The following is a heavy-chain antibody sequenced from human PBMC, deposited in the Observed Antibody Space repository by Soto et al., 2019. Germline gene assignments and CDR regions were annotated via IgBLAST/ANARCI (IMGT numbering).Heavy chain of an antibody. V-gene: IGHV1-18*01. CDR3: ARVNYDNGHAFDV. J-gene: IGHJ3*01. CDR1: GYTFTSYG. CDR2: ISAYNGNT. Sequence: QVQLVQSGAEVKKPEASVKVSCKASGYTFTSYGISWVRQAPGQGLEWMGWISAYNGNTIYAQKVQGRVSMTTDTSTSTAYMELRSLRSDDTAVYHCARVNYDNGHAFDVWGQGTMVTVSS. D-gene: IGHD3-22*01.